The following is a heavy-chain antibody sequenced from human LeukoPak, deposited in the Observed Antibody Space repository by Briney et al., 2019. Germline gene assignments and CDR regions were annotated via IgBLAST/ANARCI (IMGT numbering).Heavy chain of an antibody. V-gene: IGHV4-61*02. CDR2: IYMSGST. J-gene: IGHJ4*02. D-gene: IGHD3-22*01. CDR1: GGSVSSASYY. Sequence: SQTLSLSCTVSGGSVSSASYYWSWVRQPAGKGLEWIGLIYMSGSTNYNPSLKSRVTISVDTSKNQFSLQLSSLTAADTAVYYCAGGYSSGWTAGLDLWGQGTLVTVSS. CDR3: AGGYSSGWTAGLDL.